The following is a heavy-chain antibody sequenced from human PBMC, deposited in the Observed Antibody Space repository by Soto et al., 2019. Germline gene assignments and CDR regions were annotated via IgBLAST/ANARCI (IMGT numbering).Heavy chain of an antibody. CDR2: ISGYNAKT. V-gene: IGHV1-18*01. CDR3: ARSRLRFLEWSPRDY. J-gene: IGHJ4*02. Sequence: GASVKVSCKASGYTFTSYGLSWVRQAPGRGLEWMGWISGYNAKTNYAQKFQGRVTMTTDTSTRTAYLELRSLRSDDTAVYYCARSRLRFLEWSPRDYWGQGTVVTVSS. D-gene: IGHD3-3*01. CDR1: GYTFTSYG.